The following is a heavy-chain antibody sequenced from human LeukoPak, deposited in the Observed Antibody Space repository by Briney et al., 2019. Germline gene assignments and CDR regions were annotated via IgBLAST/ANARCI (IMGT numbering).Heavy chain of an antibody. Sequence: GGSLRLSCAASGFIVSNNYMSWVRQAPGKGLEWVSVIYSGGSTYYADSVKGRFTISRDNSKNMVYLQMNSLRAEDTAVYYCAKEEQQFDYFDYWGQGTLVTVSS. J-gene: IGHJ4*02. CDR3: AKEEQQFDYFDY. V-gene: IGHV3-53*01. CDR2: IYSGGST. CDR1: GFIVSNNY. D-gene: IGHD6-6*01.